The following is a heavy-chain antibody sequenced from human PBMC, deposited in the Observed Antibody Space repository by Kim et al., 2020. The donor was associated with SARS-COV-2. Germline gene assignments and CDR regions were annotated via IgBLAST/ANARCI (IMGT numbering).Heavy chain of an antibody. CDR3: ARDGGYSGYDDYYFDY. Sequence: VKGRFTTSRDNSKNTLYLQMNSLRAEDTAVYYCARDGGYSGYDDYYFDYWGQGTLVTVSS. D-gene: IGHD5-12*01. V-gene: IGHV3-66*01. J-gene: IGHJ4*02.